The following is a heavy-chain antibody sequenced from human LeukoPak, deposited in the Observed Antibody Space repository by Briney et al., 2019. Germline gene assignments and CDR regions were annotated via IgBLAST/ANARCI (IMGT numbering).Heavy chain of an antibody. J-gene: IGHJ4*02. V-gene: IGHV3-11*01. D-gene: IGHD4-17*01. CDR1: GFTLTDHY. CDR2: ITSSGNTR. CDR3: ARDPDYGDPY. Sequence: GGSLRLSCTVSGFTLTDHYMSWFRQSPGRGPEWISWITSSGNTRDYADSVKGRFTISRDNTKNSVYLQMTSLRPDDTAVYYCARDPDYGDPYWGQGTLVTVSS.